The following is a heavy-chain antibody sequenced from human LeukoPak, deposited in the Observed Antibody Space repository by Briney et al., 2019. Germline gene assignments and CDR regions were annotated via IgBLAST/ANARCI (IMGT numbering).Heavy chain of an antibody. J-gene: IGHJ4*02. CDR3: ARQIYTGGYFDY. V-gene: IGHV4-30-2*01. CDR1: GGSISSGGYS. CDR2: IYHSGST. Sequence: PSETLSLTCAVSGGSISSGGYSWSWIRQPPGKGLEWIGYIYHSGSTYYNPSLKSRVTISVDRPKNQFSLKLSSVTAADTSVYYCARQIYTGGYFDYWGQGTLVTVSS. D-gene: IGHD1-14*01.